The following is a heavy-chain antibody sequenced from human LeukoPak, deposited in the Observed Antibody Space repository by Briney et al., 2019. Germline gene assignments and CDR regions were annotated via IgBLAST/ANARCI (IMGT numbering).Heavy chain of an antibody. CDR2: IKQDGSEK. J-gene: IGHJ3*02. CDR3: ARDVPPYYYDSSGYYDAFDI. Sequence: GGSLRLSCAASGFTFSSYWMSWVRQAPGKGLEWVANIKQDGSEKYYVDSVKGRFTISRGNAKNSLYLQMNSLRAEDTAVYYCARDVPPYYYDSSGYYDAFDIWGQGTMVTVSS. D-gene: IGHD3-22*01. V-gene: IGHV3-7*01. CDR1: GFTFSSYW.